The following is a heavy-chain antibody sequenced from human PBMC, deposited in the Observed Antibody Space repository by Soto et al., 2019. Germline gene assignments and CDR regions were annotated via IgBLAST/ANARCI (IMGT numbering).Heavy chain of an antibody. CDR1: GFAFSSYA. Sequence: GGSLRLSCAASGFAFSSYAMRWVRQAPGKGLEYVSAISSNGGSTYYANSVKGRFTISRDNSKNTLYLQMGSLRAEDMAVYYCARGLYGDDFYFQHWGQGT. J-gene: IGHJ1*01. CDR2: ISSNGGST. CDR3: ARGLYGDDFYFQH. D-gene: IGHD4-17*01. V-gene: IGHV3-64*01.